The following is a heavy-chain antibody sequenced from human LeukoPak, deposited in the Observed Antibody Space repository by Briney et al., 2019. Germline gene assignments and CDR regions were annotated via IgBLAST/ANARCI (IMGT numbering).Heavy chain of an antibody. CDR1: GFTFSSYW. CDR3: ARDTSGIGMDV. Sequence: PGGSLRLSCAASGFTFSSYWMNWARQAPGKGLEWVASINHNGNVNYYVDSVKGRFTISRDNAKNSLYLQMSNLRAEDTAVYYCARDTSGIGMDVWGQGTTVTVSS. D-gene: IGHD3-10*01. J-gene: IGHJ6*02. CDR2: INHNGNVN. V-gene: IGHV3-7*03.